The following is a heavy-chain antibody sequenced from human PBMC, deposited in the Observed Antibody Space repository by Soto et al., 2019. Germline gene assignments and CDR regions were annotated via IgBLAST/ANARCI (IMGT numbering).Heavy chain of an antibody. J-gene: IGHJ5*02. CDR3: ARDFAVRQPPTWFDP. V-gene: IGHV3-33*01. Sequence: GGSLRLSCAASGFTFTDHGMHWARQAPGEGLEWVAVVWSDGSNKYYADSVKDRFTVSRDNSKNTLFLQMDNLRVEDTAVYYCARDFAVRQPPTWFDPWGQGTLVTVSS. CDR2: VWSDGSNK. CDR1: GFTFTDHG. D-gene: IGHD1-1*01.